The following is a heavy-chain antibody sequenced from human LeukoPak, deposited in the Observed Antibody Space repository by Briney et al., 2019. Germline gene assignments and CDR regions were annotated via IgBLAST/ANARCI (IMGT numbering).Heavy chain of an antibody. CDR2: ISYDGSNK. V-gene: IGHV3-30-3*01. Sequence: GGSLRLSCAASGFTFSSYAMHWVRQAPGKGLEWVAVISYDGSNKYYADSVKGRFTISRDDSKNTLYLQMNSLRAEDTAVYYCAKGQWLVERTFDYWGQGTLVTVSS. D-gene: IGHD6-19*01. CDR3: AKGQWLVERTFDY. CDR1: GFTFSSYA. J-gene: IGHJ4*02.